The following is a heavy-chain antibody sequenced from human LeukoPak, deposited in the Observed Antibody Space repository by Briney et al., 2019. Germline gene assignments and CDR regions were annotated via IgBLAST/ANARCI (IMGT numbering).Heavy chain of an antibody. CDR2: IYSGGST. CDR3: VKGGRICSSSTCRVDY. CDR1: GFTVSSNY. V-gene: IGHV3-53*01. J-gene: IGHJ4*02. Sequence: GGSLRLSCAASGFTVSSNYMSWVRQAPGKGLEWVSGIYSGGSTYYVDSVKGRFTISRDKSNNMLYLQMDNLSAEDTAIYYCVKGGRICSSSTCRVDYWGQGTLVTVSS. D-gene: IGHD2-2*01.